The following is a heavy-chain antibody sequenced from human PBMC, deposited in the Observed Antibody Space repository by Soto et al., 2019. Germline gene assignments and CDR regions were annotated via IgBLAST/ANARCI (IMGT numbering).Heavy chain of an antibody. CDR1: GGTFSSYA. J-gene: IGHJ6*02. Sequence: QVQLVQSGAEVKKPGSSVKVSCKASGGTFSSYAISWVRQAPGQGLEWMGWISAYNGNTNYAQKLQGRVTMTTDTSTSTAYMELRSLRSDDTAVYYCARAKRSGYYYYYGMDVWGQGTTVTVSS. CDR2: ISAYNGNT. V-gene: IGHV1-18*01. CDR3: ARAKRSGYYYYYGMDV. D-gene: IGHD3-3*01.